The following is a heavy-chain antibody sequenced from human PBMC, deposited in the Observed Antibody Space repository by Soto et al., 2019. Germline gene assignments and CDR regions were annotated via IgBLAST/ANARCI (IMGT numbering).Heavy chain of an antibody. CDR3: ARGRGYYDSSGSHTFDY. D-gene: IGHD3-22*01. V-gene: IGHV4-34*01. J-gene: IGHJ4*02. CDR1: GGSFSDYY. CDR2: INHSGST. Sequence: PSETLSLTCAVYGGSFSDYYWSWIRQPPGKGLEWIGEINHSGSTNYNPSLKSRVTISVDTSKNQFSLKLSSVTAADTAVYYCARGRGYYDSSGSHTFDYWGQGTLVTVSS.